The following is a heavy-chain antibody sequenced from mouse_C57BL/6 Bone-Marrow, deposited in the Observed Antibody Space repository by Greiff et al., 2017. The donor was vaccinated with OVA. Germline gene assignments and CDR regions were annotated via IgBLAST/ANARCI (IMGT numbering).Heavy chain of an antibody. Sequence: VKLKQPGAELVRPGSSVKLSCKASGYTFTSYWMHWVKQRPIQGLEWIGNIDPSDSETHYNQKFKDKATLTVDKSSSTAYMQLSSLTSEDSAVYYCARDGFPFRYCDVWGTGTTVTVSS. J-gene: IGHJ1*03. CDR3: ARDGFPFRYCDV. V-gene: IGHV1-52*01. CDR2: IDPSDSET. CDR1: GYTFTSYW.